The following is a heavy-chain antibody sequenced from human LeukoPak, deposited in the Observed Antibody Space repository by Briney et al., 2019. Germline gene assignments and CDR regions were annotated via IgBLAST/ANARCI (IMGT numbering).Heavy chain of an antibody. D-gene: IGHD5-24*01. CDR3: ARGGSVEMATIDNYFDY. V-gene: IGHV4-39*07. J-gene: IGHJ4*02. CDR2: IYYSGST. Sequence: PSETLSLTCTVSGGSISSSSYYWGWIRQPPGKGLEWIASIYYSGSTYYNPSLKSRVTISVDTSKNQFSLKLSSVTAADTAVYYCARGGSVEMATIDNYFDYWGQGTLVTVSS. CDR1: GGSISSSSYY.